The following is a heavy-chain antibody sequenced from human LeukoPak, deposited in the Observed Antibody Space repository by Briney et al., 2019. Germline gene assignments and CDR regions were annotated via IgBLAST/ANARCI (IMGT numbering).Heavy chain of an antibody. Sequence: SQTLSLTCTVSGGSISSGDSNWSWTRHPPGKGLEWFGYIYYSGSTYYNPSLKSRVTISVDTSKNQFSLKLSSVTAADTAVYYCARDRRGWYQALWYFDLWGRGTLVTVSS. CDR1: GGSISSGDSN. J-gene: IGHJ2*01. D-gene: IGHD6-19*01. V-gene: IGHV4-30-4*08. CDR3: ARDRRGWYQALWYFDL. CDR2: IYYSGST.